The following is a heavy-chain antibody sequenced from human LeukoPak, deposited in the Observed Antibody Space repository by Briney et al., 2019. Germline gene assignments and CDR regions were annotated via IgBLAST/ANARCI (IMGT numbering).Heavy chain of an antibody. D-gene: IGHD3-16*02. CDR2: FYSGGST. CDR1: GFTFSSDA. Sequence: PGGSLRLSCAASGFTFSSDAMSWVRQAPGKGLEWVSVFYSGGSTYYADSVKGRFIISRHNSKNTVYLQMNSLRPEDTAVYYCARAPRGLSAPFDYWGQGTLVTVSS. J-gene: IGHJ4*02. V-gene: IGHV3-53*04. CDR3: ARAPRGLSAPFDY.